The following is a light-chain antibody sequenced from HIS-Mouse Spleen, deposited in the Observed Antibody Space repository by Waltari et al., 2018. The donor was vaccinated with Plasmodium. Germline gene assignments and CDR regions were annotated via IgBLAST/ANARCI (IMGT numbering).Light chain of an antibody. Sequence: DIQLTQSPSSLSASVGDRVTITCRARQSISSYLNWYQQKPGKAPKLLIYAATSLQSGVPSRFSGSGSGTDFTLTISRLQPEDFATYYCQQSYSTWTFGQGTKVEIK. CDR2: AAT. V-gene: IGKV1-39*01. CDR3: QQSYSTWT. CDR1: QSISSY. J-gene: IGKJ1*01.